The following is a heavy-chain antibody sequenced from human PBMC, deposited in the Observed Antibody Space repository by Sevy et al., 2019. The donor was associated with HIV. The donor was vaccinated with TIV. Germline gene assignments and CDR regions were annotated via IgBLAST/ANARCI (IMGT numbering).Heavy chain of an antibody. V-gene: IGHV3-23*01. D-gene: IGHD3-22*01. CDR3: ARKYDSSGYFDY. J-gene: IGHJ4*02. CDR2: ISGSGGSGDKT. CDR1: GFTFSRYA. Sequence: GGSLRLSCAASGFTFSRYAMNWVRQAPGKGLEWVSGISGSGGSGDKTDYADSVKGRFTISRDDSKNSQHLQLNSLRAEDTAIYYCARKYDSSGYFDYWGQGTLVTVSS.